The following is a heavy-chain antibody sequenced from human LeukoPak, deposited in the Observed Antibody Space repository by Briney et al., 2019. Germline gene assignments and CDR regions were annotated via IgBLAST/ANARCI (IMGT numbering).Heavy chain of an antibody. Sequence: ASVKVSCKASGYTFTSYYMHWVRQAPGQGLEWMGIINPSGGSTSYAQKFQGRVTMTRDTSTSTVYMELSSLRPEDTAVYYCARVDRYCSSTSCSTFYFDYWGQGTLVTVSS. CDR2: INPSGGST. CDR3: ARVDRYCSSTSCSTFYFDY. J-gene: IGHJ4*02. D-gene: IGHD2-2*01. V-gene: IGHV1-46*01. CDR1: GYTFTSYY.